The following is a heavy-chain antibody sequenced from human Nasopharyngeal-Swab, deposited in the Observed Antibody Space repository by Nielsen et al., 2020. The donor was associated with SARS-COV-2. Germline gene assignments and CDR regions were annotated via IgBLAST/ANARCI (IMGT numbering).Heavy chain of an antibody. V-gene: IGHV3-74*01. CDR1: GFTFSSYW. CDR2: INSDGSST. J-gene: IGHJ4*02. Sequence: GESLKISCAASGFTFSSYWMHWVRQARGKGLVWVSRINSDGSSTSYADSVKGRFTISRDNAQNTLYLQMNSLRAEDTAVYYCTTDINRYNWPDYWGQGTLVTVSS. D-gene: IGHD1-20*01. CDR3: TTDINRYNWPDY.